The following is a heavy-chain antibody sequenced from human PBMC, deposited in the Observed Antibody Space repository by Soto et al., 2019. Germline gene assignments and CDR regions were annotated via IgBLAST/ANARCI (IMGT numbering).Heavy chain of an antibody. J-gene: IGHJ6*02. CDR3: ARDSEYSSSSRGVYYYGMDV. CDR1: CGSISSGGYY. D-gene: IGHD6-6*01. V-gene: IGHV4-31*03. Sequence: SETLSLTCTVSCGSISSGGYYWSWIRQHPGKGLEWIGYIYYSGSTYYNPSLKSRVTISVDTSKNQFSLKLSSVTAADTAVYYCARDSEYSSSSRGVYYYGMDVWGQGTTVTAP. CDR2: IYYSGST.